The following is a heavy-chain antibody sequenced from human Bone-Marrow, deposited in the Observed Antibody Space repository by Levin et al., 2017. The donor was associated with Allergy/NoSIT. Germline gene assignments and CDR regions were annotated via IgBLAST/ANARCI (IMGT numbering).Heavy chain of an antibody. D-gene: IGHD3-9*01. CDR2: IYYTGST. V-gene: IGHV4-39*07. Sequence: PSETLSLTCTVSGGSIYSSSYYWGWIRQPPGKGLEWIGSIYYTGSTYYNPSLKSRVTISLDASRNQFSLKLSSVTAADTAVYYCATYYDLLTAYSYWGQGTLVTVSS. CDR3: ATYYDLLTAYSY. CDR1: GGSIYSSSYY. J-gene: IGHJ4*02.